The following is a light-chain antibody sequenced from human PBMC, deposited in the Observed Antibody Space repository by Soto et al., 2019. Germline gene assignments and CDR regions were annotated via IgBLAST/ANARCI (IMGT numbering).Light chain of an antibody. CDR3: SSFTGSNYV. J-gene: IGLJ1*01. V-gene: IGLV2-14*03. CDR2: DVS. Sequence: QSALTQPASVSGSPGQSITISCTGTISDFGGYNFVSWYQQYPGKAPKLMICDVSNRPSGVSNRFSGSKSGNTASLTISGLQAEDEADYYCSSFTGSNYVFGTGTKVTVL. CDR1: ISDFGGYNF.